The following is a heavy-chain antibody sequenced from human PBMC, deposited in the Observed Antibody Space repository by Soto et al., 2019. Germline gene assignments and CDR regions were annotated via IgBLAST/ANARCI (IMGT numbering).Heavy chain of an antibody. J-gene: IGHJ4*02. D-gene: IGHD3-9*01. CDR2: ISAYNGYT. Sequence: QVQLLQSGAEVQKPGASVKVSCKASGYTFTSYGISWERQAPGQGLEWMGWISAYNGYTNYAQKLQGRVTMTTDACKSTAYMELRSLRSHDTAVYYCAGDASDILVGYTDYWGQGTPVTVSS. CDR1: GYTFTSYG. V-gene: IGHV1-18*01. CDR3: AGDASDILVGYTDY.